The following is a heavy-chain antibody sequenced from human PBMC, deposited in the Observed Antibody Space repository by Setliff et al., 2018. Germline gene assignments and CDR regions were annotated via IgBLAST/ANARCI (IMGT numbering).Heavy chain of an antibody. D-gene: IGHD5-18*01. V-gene: IGHV1-24*01. J-gene: IGHJ4*02. CDR3: ATSVSWIQLVLYPQGHPEPFDY. CDR1: GYTFTSYD. CDR2: LDPEDGET. Sequence: ASVKVSCKASGYTFTSYDINWVRQATGQGLEWMGGLDPEDGETIYAQKFQGRVTMTGDTSTDTAYMELSSLRSEDTAVYYCATSVSWIQLVLYPQGHPEPFDYWGQGTLVTVSS.